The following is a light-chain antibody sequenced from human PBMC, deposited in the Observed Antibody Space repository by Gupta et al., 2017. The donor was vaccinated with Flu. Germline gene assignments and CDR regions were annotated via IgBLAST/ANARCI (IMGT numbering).Light chain of an antibody. Sequence: GTLSLSPGERATLSCRASQSVSSDYLAWYQQKPGQAPRLLIYAASNRATGIPDRFSGSASGTDFTLTISRLEPEDFAVYYCQQYGRSPRTFGQGTKVEIK. CDR2: AAS. CDR3: QQYGRSPRT. V-gene: IGKV3-20*01. J-gene: IGKJ1*01. CDR1: QSVSSDY.